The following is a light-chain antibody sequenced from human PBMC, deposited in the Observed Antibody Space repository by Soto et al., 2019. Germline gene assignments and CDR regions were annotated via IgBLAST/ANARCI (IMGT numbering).Light chain of an antibody. Sequence: QSVLTQPASVSGSPGQSITISCTGTTSDVGDYNYVSWYQQHPGKVPKLLIYEVSNRPSGVSYRFSGSKSGNTASLTISGLQAEDEASYYCFSYTTSSASYVFGTGTKV. J-gene: IGLJ1*01. V-gene: IGLV2-14*01. CDR3: FSYTTSSASYV. CDR2: EVS. CDR1: TSDVGDYNY.